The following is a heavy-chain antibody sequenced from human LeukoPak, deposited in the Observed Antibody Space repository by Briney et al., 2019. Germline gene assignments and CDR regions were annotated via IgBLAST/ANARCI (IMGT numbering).Heavy chain of an antibody. V-gene: IGHV4-59*01. Sequence: PSETLSLTCTVPGGSFSSYRWSWIRQPPGKGLESIGYIYYSGSTNYNPSLKSRVTISVDTSKNQFSLKLSSVTAADTAVYYCARRKGGDCFDYWGQGTLVTVSS. J-gene: IGHJ4*02. D-gene: IGHD2-21*01. CDR2: IYYSGST. CDR1: GGSFSSYR. CDR3: ARRKGGDCFDY.